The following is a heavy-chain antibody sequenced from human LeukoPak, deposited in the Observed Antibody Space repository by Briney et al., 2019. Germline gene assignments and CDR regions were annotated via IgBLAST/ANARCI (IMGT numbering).Heavy chain of an antibody. Sequence: SQTLSLTCAVDGGSFSGYYWSWIRQPPGKGLEWIGEINHSGSTNYNPSLKSRVTISVDTSKNQFSLKLSSVTAADTAVYYCARGLYYYDSSGYYFYWGLGTLVTVSS. V-gene: IGHV4-34*01. CDR2: INHSGST. CDR3: ARGLYYYDSSGYYFY. J-gene: IGHJ4*02. D-gene: IGHD3-22*01. CDR1: GGSFSGYY.